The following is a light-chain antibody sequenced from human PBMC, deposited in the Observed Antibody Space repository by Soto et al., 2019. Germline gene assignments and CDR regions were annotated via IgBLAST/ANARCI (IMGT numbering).Light chain of an antibody. CDR1: QSVSSY. CDR2: DAS. CDR3: QQRSNWPPTWT. J-gene: IGKJ1*01. V-gene: IGKV3-11*01. Sequence: EIVLTQSPATLSLSPGARATLSCRASQSVSSYLAWYQQKPGQAPRLLIYDASNRATGIPARFSGSGSGTDVTLTISSLEPEDFAVYYCQQRSNWPPTWTFGQGTNVDIK.